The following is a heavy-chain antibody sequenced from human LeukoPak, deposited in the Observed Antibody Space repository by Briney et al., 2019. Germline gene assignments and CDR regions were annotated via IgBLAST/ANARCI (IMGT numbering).Heavy chain of an antibody. CDR2: INPNSGGT. D-gene: IGHD3-22*01. J-gene: IGHJ3*02. CDR1: GYTFTSYG. V-gene: IGHV1-2*02. CDR3: ARAPRRVYYDSSGYRI. Sequence: ASVKVSCKASGYTFTSYGISWVRQAPGQGLEWMGWINPNSGGTNYAQKFQGRVTMTRDTSISTAYMELSRLRSDDTAVYYCARAPRRVYYDSSGYRIWGQGTMVTVSS.